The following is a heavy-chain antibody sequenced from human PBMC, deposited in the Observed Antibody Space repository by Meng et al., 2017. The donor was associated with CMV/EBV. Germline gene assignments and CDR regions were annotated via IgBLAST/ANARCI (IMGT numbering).Heavy chain of an antibody. Sequence: SETLSLTCTVSGGSISSGDYYWSWIRQPPGKGLEWIGYIYYSGSTYYNPSLKSRVTISVDTSKNQFSLKLSSVTAADTAVYYWARGPMVRGVIGYYYYGMDVWGQGTTVTVSS. J-gene: IGHJ6*02. V-gene: IGHV4-30-4*08. CDR2: IYYSGST. D-gene: IGHD3-10*01. CDR1: GGSISSGDYY. CDR3: ARGPMVRGVIGYYYYGMDV.